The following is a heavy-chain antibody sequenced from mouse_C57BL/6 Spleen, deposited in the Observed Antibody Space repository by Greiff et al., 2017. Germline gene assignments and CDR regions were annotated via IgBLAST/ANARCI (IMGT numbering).Heavy chain of an antibody. CDR2: IDPSDSYT. J-gene: IGHJ3*01. D-gene: IGHD2-3*01. CDR3: ARERWVLAY. Sequence: VQLQQPGAELVRPGTSVKLSCKASGYTFTSYWMHWVKQRPGQGLEWIGVIDPSDSYTNYNQKFKGKATLTVDTSSSTAYMQLSSLTSEDSAVYYCARERWVLAYWGQGTLVTVSA. V-gene: IGHV1-59*01. CDR1: GYTFTSYW.